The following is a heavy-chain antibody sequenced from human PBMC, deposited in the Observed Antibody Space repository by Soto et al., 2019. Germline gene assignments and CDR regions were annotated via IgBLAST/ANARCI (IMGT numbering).Heavy chain of an antibody. Sequence: PGGSLRVSCAASGFTFSSDGMHWVRQAPGKGLEWVAVIWYDGSNKYYADSVKGRFTISRDNSKNTLYLQMNSLRAEDTAVYYCARDPEVSNYGSGSCLAKAHDVFAIWSQGTMVTGSS. J-gene: IGHJ3*02. CDR1: GFTFSSDG. CDR2: IWYDGSNK. V-gene: IGHV3-33*01. D-gene: IGHD3-10*01. CDR3: ARDPEVSNYGSGSCLAKAHDVFAI.